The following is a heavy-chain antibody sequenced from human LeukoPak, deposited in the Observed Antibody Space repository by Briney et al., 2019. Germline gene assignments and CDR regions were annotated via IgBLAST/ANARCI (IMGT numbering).Heavy chain of an antibody. CDR2: IYRSGST. V-gene: IGHV4-30-2*01. J-gene: IGHJ4*02. D-gene: IGHD6-13*01. Sequence: SETLSLTCAVSGGSISSGGFSWSWIRQPPGKGLEWIGYIYRSGSTYYNPSLKSRVTISVDRSKNQFSLKLSSVTAADTAVYYCAREAGAGDFDYWGQGTLVTVSS. CDR3: AREAGAGDFDY. CDR1: GGSISSGGFS.